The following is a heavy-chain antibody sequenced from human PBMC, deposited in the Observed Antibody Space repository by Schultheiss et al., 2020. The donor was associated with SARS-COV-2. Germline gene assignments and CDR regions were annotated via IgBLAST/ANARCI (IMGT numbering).Heavy chain of an antibody. CDR2: IYWDDDK. CDR3: ARTPRYGEYYFDY. V-gene: IGHV2-70*18. Sequence: TLSLTCSVSGGSISSYSWTWIRQPPGKALEWLALIYWDDDKYYSTSLKTRLTISKDTSKNQVVLTMTNMDPVDTATYYCARTPRYGEYYFDYWGQGTLVTVSS. J-gene: IGHJ4*02. CDR1: GGSISSYSW. D-gene: IGHD4-17*01.